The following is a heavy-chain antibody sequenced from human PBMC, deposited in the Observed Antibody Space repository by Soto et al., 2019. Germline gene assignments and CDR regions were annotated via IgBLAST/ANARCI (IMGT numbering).Heavy chain of an antibody. Sequence: PSETLSLTCAVSGGSFTSNNLWTWVRQPPGQGLEWIGEIYRTGSTNYNPSLKSRVTISLDKSENQFSLKVTSLTAADTAVYYCASRDPGTSVDYWGQGTLVTV. V-gene: IGHV4-4*02. CDR1: GGSFTSNNL. D-gene: IGHD1-7*01. J-gene: IGHJ4*02. CDR2: IYRTGST. CDR3: ASRDPGTSVDY.